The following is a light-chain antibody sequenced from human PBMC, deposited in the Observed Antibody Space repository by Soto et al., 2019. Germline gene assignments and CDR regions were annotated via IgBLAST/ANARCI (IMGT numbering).Light chain of an antibody. Sequence: QPVLTQPPSASGTPGQRVTIACSGRSSNIGSHYVYWYQPLPGTAPKLLIYRNNQRPTGVPDRFSGSKSGTSASLAISGLRSKDEADYYCAAWDDSLSGRVFGGGTKLTVL. CDR1: SSNIGSHY. V-gene: IGLV1-47*01. J-gene: IGLJ2*01. CDR3: AAWDDSLSGRV. CDR2: RNN.